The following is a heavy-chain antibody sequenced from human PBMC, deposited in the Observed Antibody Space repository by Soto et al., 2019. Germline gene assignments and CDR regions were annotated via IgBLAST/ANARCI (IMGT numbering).Heavy chain of an antibody. D-gene: IGHD2-15*01. Sequence: GGSLRLSCAASGFTFSSYSMNWVRQAPGKGLEWVSYISSSSSTIYYADSVKGRFTISRDNAKNSLYLQMNSLRAEDTAVYYCARDPATHYYYYYYMDVWGKGTTVTVSS. CDR3: ARDPATHYYYYYYMDV. V-gene: IGHV3-48*01. CDR2: ISSSSSTI. J-gene: IGHJ6*03. CDR1: GFTFSSYS.